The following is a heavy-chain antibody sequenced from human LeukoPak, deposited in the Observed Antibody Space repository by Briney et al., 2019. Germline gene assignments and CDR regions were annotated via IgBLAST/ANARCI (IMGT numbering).Heavy chain of an antibody. D-gene: IGHD6-19*01. CDR3: GSGQWLVGVFY. J-gene: IGHJ4*02. V-gene: IGHV1-2*02. CDR2: INPNSGGT. CDR1: GYTFTAYY. Sequence: ASLKVSCKASGYTFTAYYIHWVRRAPGQGLEWMGWINPNSGGTESAQKFQGRVTMTRDTSISTAYMELSRLRSDDTAVYYCGSGQWLVGVFYWGQGTLVTVSS.